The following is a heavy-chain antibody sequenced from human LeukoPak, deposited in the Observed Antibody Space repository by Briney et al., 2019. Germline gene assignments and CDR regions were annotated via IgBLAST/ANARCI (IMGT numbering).Heavy chain of an antibody. Sequence: GGSLRLSCAASGVTFSSYWMRWVRHTPGKGLVWVSRINSDGSSTSYAASVKRPFTISRDNAKNTLYLQMNSLRAEDTAVYYCARVSYGDYYDYWGQGTLVPVSP. CDR2: INSDGSST. D-gene: IGHD4-17*01. CDR1: GVTFSSYW. CDR3: ARVSYGDYYDY. J-gene: IGHJ4*02. V-gene: IGHV3-74*01.